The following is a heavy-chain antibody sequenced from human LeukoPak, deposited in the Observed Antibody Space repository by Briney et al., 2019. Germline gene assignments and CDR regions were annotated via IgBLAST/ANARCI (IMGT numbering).Heavy chain of an antibody. V-gene: IGHV3-7*01. CDR3: ARWLYSGGWAIDY. J-gene: IGHJ4*02. D-gene: IGHD6-19*01. Sequence: PGGSLRLSCAASEFTFSSYYMTWVRQAPGKGLGWVGSIRADGSAQFYVDSVRGRFTISRDNAKDSLYLQMNSLRAEDTAVYYCARWLYSGGWAIDYWGQGTMVSVSS. CDR2: IRADGSAQ. CDR1: EFTFSSYY.